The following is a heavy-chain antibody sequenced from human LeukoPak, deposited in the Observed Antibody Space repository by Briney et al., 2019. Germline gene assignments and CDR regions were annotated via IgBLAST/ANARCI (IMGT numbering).Heavy chain of an antibody. D-gene: IGHD2-8*01. Sequence: SETLSLTCAVYGGSFSGYYWSWIRQPPGKGLEWIGEINHSGSTNYNPSLKSRVTISVDTSKNQFSLKLSSVTAADTAVYYCARDTRYCTNGVCTSYYYYYMDVWGKGTTVTVSS. CDR2: INHSGST. J-gene: IGHJ6*03. V-gene: IGHV4-34*01. CDR1: GGSFSGYY. CDR3: ARDTRYCTNGVCTSYYYYYMDV.